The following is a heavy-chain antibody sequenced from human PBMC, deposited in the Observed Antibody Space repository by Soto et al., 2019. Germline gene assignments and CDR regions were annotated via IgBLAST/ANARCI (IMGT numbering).Heavy chain of an antibody. CDR3: GHMVRHSFMVRGAPWYFDL. CDR1: GFSLSTDGVG. V-gene: IGHV2-5*02. D-gene: IGHD3-10*01. CDR2: IYWDDDK. J-gene: IGHJ2*01. Sequence: QITLKESGPTLVKPTQTLTLICTFSGFSLSTDGVGVAWIRQTPGKALEWLALIYWDDDKRYSPSLKNRLTITTDSPKHQEFLTMPNMHPVDPATYYCGHMVRHSFMVRGAPWYFDLWGRGTLVTVSS.